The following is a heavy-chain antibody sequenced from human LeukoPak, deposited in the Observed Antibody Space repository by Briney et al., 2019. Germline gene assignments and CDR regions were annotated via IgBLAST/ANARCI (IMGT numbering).Heavy chain of an antibody. CDR3: AKDLSSSWPRDFDY. J-gene: IGHJ4*02. Sequence: ETLSLTCAVYGGSFSGYYWSWIRQPPGKGLEWVSAISGSGGSTYYADSVKGRFTISRDNSKNTLYLQMNSLRAEDTAVYYCAKDLSSSWPRDFDYWGQGTLVTVSS. D-gene: IGHD6-13*01. CDR1: GGSFSGYY. V-gene: IGHV3-23*01. CDR2: ISGSGGST.